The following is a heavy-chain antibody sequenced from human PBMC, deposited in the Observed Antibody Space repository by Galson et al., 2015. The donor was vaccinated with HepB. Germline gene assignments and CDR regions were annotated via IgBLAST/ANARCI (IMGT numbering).Heavy chain of an antibody. CDR2: INHSGST. D-gene: IGHD6-19*01. V-gene: IGHV4-34*01. J-gene: IGHJ4*02. CDR3: ARMSSGWLIDY. CDR1: GGSFSGYY. Sequence: SETLSLTCAVYGGSFSGYYWSWIRQPPGKGLEWIGEINHSGSTNYNPSLKSRVTISVDTSKNQFSLKLSSVTAADTAVNYCARMSSGWLIDYWGQGTLVTVSS.